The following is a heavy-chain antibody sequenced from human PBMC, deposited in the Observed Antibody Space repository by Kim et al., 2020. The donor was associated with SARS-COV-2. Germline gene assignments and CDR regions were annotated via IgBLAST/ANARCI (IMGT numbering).Heavy chain of an antibody. V-gene: IGHV1-3*01. CDR3: ARFYGSGRLFDY. CDR1: GYTFTNYN. J-gene: IGHJ4*02. D-gene: IGHD3-10*01. CDR2: INVDKGNT. Sequence: ASVKVSCKASGYTFTNYNIHWVRQAPGQGLEWMGWINVDKGNTKYSERFQGRVTITRDTSASMAYMELSSLRSEDTALYYCARFYGSGRLFDYWGQGTLV.